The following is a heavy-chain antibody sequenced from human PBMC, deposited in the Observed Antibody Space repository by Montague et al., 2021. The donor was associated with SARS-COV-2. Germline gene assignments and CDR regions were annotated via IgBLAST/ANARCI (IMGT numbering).Heavy chain of an antibody. CDR3: ARSGGILHFRASLAQLSD. J-gene: IGHJ4*02. V-gene: IGHV3-30*04. CDR2: ISYDGSIR. CDR1: GFTFNNYG. D-gene: IGHD1-14*01. Sequence: SLRLSCAASGFTFNNYGFHWVRQAPGKGLQWVALISYDGSIRHYADSVKGRFTISRDQSKNTLYLQMDSLRPEDTAAYLCARSGGILHFRASLAQLSDWGQGVLVTVSS.